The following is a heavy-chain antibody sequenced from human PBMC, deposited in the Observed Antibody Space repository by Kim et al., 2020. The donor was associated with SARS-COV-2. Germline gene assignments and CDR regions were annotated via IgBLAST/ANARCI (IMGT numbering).Heavy chain of an antibody. CDR1: GGSFSGYY. Sequence: SETLSLTCAVYGGSFSGYYWSWIRQPPGKGLEWIGEINHSGSTNYNPSLKSRVTISVDTSKNQFSLKLSSVTAADTAVYYCARSMTMVRGVIIRDYWGQG. J-gene: IGHJ4*02. D-gene: IGHD3-10*01. CDR3: ARSMTMVRGVIIRDY. CDR2: INHSGST. V-gene: IGHV4-34*01.